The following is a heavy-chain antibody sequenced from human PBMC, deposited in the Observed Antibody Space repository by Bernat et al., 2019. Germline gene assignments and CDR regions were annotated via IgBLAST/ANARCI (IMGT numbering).Heavy chain of an antibody. V-gene: IGHV3-33*01. CDR3: ARDPSAVTNYFYFDY. J-gene: IGHJ4*02. CDR2: LWDGGSKK. Sequence: QVQLVESGGGVVQPGRFPGPFCGASGYTFRRYGMHWVPPSPGRGPGGVAVLWDGGSKKYYADSVEGRFTISRDDSKNTLYLQMNSLRAEDTAVYYCARDPSAVTNYFYFDYWGQGTLVTVSS. D-gene: IGHD4-17*01. CDR1: GYTFRRYG.